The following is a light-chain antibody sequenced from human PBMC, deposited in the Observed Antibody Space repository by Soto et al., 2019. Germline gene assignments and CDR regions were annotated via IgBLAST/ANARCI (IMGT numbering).Light chain of an antibody. CDR1: SSNIGSNT. V-gene: IGLV1-44*01. CDR2: SNN. J-gene: IGLJ1*01. Sequence: QSVLTQPPSASGTPGQTVTISSSGSSSNIGSNTVSWYQQLPGTAPKLLIYSNNQRPSGVPDRFSGSKSGTSASLAISGLRSEDEADYYCAVWDDSLNAYVFGTGTKLTVL. CDR3: AVWDDSLNAYV.